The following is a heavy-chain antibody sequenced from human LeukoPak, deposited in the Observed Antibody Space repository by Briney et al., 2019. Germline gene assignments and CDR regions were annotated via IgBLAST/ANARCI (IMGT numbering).Heavy chain of an antibody. J-gene: IGHJ4*02. V-gene: IGHV3-7*01. CDR3: AKARGGTYRTYYFDY. D-gene: IGHD1-26*01. CDR1: GFTFSRYW. Sequence: GGSLRLSCAASGFTFSRYWMSWVRQAPGKGLEWVSNVKYDGSDKYYVDSVKGRFTLSRDNARNSLYLQMNSLRADDTAVYYCAKARGGTYRTYYFDYWGQGTLVTVSS. CDR2: VKYDGSDK.